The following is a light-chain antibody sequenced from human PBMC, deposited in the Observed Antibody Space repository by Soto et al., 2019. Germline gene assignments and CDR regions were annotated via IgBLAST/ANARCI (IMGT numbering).Light chain of an antibody. CDR2: AAS. J-gene: IGKJ1*01. V-gene: IGKV1-5*01. Sequence: IQMTHSPSTLSASVGDRVTITCRASQTISSWLAWYQQKPGKAPKLLIYAASTLESGVSSRFSGRGSGTEFTLTINSLQPEDFATYYCQQYNSYRAFGQGTKVDI. CDR1: QTISSW. CDR3: QQYNSYRA.